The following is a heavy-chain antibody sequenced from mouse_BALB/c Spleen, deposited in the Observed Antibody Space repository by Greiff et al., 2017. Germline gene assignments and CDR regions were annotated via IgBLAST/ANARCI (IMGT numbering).Heavy chain of an antibody. CDR3: ASYGYAY. Sequence: EVQVVESGGGLVQPGGSLKLSCAASGFTFSSYGMSWVRQTPDKRLELVATINSNGGSTYYPDSVKGRFTISRDNAKNTLYLQMSSLKSEDTAMYYCASYGYAYWGQGTLVTVSA. CDR2: INSNGGST. V-gene: IGHV5-6-3*01. D-gene: IGHD2-2*01. CDR1: GFTFSSYG. J-gene: IGHJ3*01.